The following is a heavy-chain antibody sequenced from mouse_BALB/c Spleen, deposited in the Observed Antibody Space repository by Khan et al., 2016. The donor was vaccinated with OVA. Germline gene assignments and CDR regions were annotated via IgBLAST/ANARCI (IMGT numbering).Heavy chain of an antibody. Sequence: EVELVESGGGLMKPGGSLKLSCAAAGFTFSDYYMYWVRQTPEKRLEWVATISAINSYIYYQDNVKGRFTISRDNAKNNLYLQMNSLRSEDTAMSYCVRGYYGDPFAYWGQGILVTVSA. V-gene: IGHV5-4*02. D-gene: IGHD2-13*01. CDR3: VRGYYGDPFAY. J-gene: IGHJ3*01. CDR2: ISAINSYI. CDR1: GFTFSDYY.